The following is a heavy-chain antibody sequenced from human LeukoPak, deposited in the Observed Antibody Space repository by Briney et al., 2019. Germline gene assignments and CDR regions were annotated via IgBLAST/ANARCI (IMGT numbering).Heavy chain of an antibody. J-gene: IGHJ4*02. CDR1: GGSSSGYY. Sequence: SETLSLTCAVYGGSSSGYYWSWIREPPGEGVEWIGEIKHSVSAKYNTPLTRRVTISVDTSKNQFSLKLSSVTAADTAVYYCARASGSDRIVVVPAAMDGGIDYWGQGTLVTVSS. CDR3: ARASGSDRIVVVPAAMDGGIDY. CDR2: IKHSVSA. D-gene: IGHD2-2*01. V-gene: IGHV4-34*01.